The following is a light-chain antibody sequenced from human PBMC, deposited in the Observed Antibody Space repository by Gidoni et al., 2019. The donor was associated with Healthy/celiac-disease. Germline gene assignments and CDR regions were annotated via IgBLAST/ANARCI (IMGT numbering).Light chain of an antibody. Sequence: SYELTQPPSVSVSPGQTASITCSGDKLGDQYACWYQQKPGQFPVLVIYQDSQRPSGIPERFSGSNSGNTATLTISGTQAMDEADYYCQAWDSSTGFGGGTKLTVL. CDR3: QAWDSSTG. J-gene: IGLJ2*01. CDR2: QDS. V-gene: IGLV3-1*01. CDR1: KLGDQY.